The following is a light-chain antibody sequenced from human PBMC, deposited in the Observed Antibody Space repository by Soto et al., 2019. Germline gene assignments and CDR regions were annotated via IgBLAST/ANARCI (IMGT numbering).Light chain of an antibody. CDR1: QNIFSF. CDR2: AAS. CDR3: QQSYSVPHP. J-gene: IGKJ2*01. V-gene: IGKV1-39*01. Sequence: DIQMTQSPSSLSASVGDSVTITCRASQNIFSFLGWYQHKPGKAPELLIYAASSLRSGVPSRFSGRGSGTDFALTISNLQPEDSATFYCQQSYSVPHPFGQGTKLEIK.